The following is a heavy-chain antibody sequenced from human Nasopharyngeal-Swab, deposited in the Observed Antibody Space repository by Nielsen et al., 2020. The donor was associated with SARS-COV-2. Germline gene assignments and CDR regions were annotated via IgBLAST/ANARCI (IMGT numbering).Heavy chain of an antibody. CDR1: GFTFRDYW. CDR2: IKQDGSEK. D-gene: IGHD3-10*01. V-gene: IGHV3-7*01. J-gene: IGHJ5*02. CDR3: AREEITMVRGVIILDWFDP. Sequence: GESLKISCVASGFTFRDYWMSWVRQAPAKGLEWVANIKQDGSEKYYVDSVKGRFTISRDNAKNSLYLQMNSLRAEDTAVYYCAREEITMVRGVIILDWFDPWGQGTLVTVSS.